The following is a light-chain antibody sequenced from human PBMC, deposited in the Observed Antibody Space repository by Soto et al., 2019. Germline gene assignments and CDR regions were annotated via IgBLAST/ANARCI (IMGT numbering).Light chain of an antibody. CDR1: SSNIGANYD. V-gene: IGLV1-40*01. CDR2: GDN. Sequence: QSVLSQPPSVSGAPGQRITISCTGSSSNIGANYDVHWYRQVPGTAPKLLMSGDNNRPSGVADRFSGSKSGTSASLAITSLKAEDEADYYCQSYDSSLNRVFGTGTKVTVL. J-gene: IGLJ1*01. CDR3: QSYDSSLNRV.